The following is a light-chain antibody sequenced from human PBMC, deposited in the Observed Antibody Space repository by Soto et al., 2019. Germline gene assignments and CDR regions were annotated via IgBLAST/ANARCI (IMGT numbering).Light chain of an antibody. CDR2: KDN. J-gene: IGLJ1*01. CDR3: QSSDSSGRYPYV. Sequence: SYELTQPPSVSVSPGQTARITCSGDALPKQYAYWYQQKPGQAPVVVIYKDNERPSGIPERFSGSTSETTVTLTISGVQAEDEADYFCQSSDSSGRYPYVFGTGTKVTVL. CDR1: ALPKQY. V-gene: IGLV3-25*02.